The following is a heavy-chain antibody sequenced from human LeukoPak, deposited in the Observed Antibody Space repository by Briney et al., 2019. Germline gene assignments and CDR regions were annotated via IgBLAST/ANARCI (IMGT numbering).Heavy chain of an antibody. J-gene: IGHJ5*02. D-gene: IGHD2-21*02. CDR2: ISYDGSNK. CDR3: ARAGDIVVVTGWFDP. CDR1: GFTFSSYA. V-gene: IGHV3-30*04. Sequence: GRSLRLSCAASGFTFSSYAMHWVRQAPGKGLEWVAVISYDGSNKYYADSVKGRFTISRDNSKNTLYLQMNSLRAEDTAAYYCARAGDIVVVTGWFDPWGQGTLVTVSS.